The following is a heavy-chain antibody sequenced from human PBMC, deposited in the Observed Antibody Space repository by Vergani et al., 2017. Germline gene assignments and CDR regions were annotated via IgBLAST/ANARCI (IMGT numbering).Heavy chain of an antibody. J-gene: IGHJ5*02. CDR1: GYTFTSYY. CDR3: AGARRRSRNWFDP. D-gene: IGHD6-13*01. Sequence: QVQLVQSGAEVKKPGASVKVSCKASGYTFTSYYMHWVRQAPGQGLEWMGIINPSGGSTSYAQKFQGRVTMTRDTSTSTVYMQLSSLRSEDTGVYYCAGARRRSRNWFDPWGQGTLVSVSS. CDR2: INPSGGST. V-gene: IGHV1-46*01.